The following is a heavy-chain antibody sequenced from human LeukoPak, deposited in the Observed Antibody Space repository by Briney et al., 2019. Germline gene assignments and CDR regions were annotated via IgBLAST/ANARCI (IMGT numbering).Heavy chain of an antibody. V-gene: IGHV3-30-3*01. D-gene: IGHD6-13*01. J-gene: IGHJ6*03. CDR1: RFTFSNYA. CDR3: ARGSSAGLVGMEIHSQLSYYYMDV. Sequence: GGSLRLSCAASRFTFSNYAMHWVRQAPGKGLEWVAVISFDGITKYYVDSVKGRFTISRDNSKNTLYLQMNSLRGEDTAVYFCARGSSAGLVGMEIHSQLSYYYMDVWGKGTTVTVSS. CDR2: ISFDGITK.